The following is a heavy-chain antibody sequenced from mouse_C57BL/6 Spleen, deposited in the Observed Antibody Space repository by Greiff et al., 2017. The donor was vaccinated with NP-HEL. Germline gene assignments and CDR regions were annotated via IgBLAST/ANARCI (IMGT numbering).Heavy chain of an antibody. J-gene: IGHJ4*01. Sequence: VQLQQPGAELVMPGASVKLSCKASGYTFTSYWMHWVKQRPGQGLEWIGEIDPSDSCTTYNQKFKGKTTLTVDKSSSTTYMRLRSLTSADSAVYYCAKRNGYYALDYWGQGTSVTVSS. CDR3: AKRNGYYALDY. CDR2: IDPSDSCT. CDR1: GYTFTSYW. V-gene: IGHV1-69*01.